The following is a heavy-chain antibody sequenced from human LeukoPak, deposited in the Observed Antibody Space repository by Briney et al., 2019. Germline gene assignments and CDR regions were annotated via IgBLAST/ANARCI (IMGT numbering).Heavy chain of an antibody. CDR3: AREPTSIAARPD. D-gene: IGHD6-6*01. J-gene: IGHJ4*02. V-gene: IGHV4-30-2*01. Sequence: PSETLSLTCTVSGGSISSGGYYWSWIRQPPGKGLEWIGYIYHSGSTYYNPSLKSRVTISVDRSKNQFSLKLSSVTAADTAVYYCAREPTSIAARPDWGQGTLVTVSS. CDR1: GGSISSGGYY. CDR2: IYHSGST.